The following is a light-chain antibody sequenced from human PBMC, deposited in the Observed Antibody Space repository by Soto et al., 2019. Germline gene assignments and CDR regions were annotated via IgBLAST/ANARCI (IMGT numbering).Light chain of an antibody. CDR2: DVS. CDR3: SSYTSSSISWV. J-gene: IGLJ3*02. V-gene: IGLV2-14*01. CDR1: SSDVGGYNY. Sequence: QSALTQPASVSGSPGQSITISCTGTSSDVGGYNYVSWYQQHPGKAPKLMIYDVSNRPSGVSNRFSGSKSGNTASLTISGLQAEDEADYYCSSYTSSSISWVFGGGTKLTV.